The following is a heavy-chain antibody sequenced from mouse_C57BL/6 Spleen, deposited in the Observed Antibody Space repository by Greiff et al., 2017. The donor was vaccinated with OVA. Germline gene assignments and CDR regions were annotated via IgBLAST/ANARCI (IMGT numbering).Heavy chain of an antibody. CDR3: ARETLLRPYYFDY. J-gene: IGHJ2*01. V-gene: IGHV3-6*01. Sequence: DVKLQESGPGLVKPSQSLSLTCSVTGYSITSGYYWNWIRQFPGNKLEWMGYISYDGSNNSNPSLKNRISITRDTSKNQFILKLNSVTTEDTATYYCARETLLRPYYFDYWGQGTTLTVSS. D-gene: IGHD1-2*01. CDR1: GYSITSGYY. CDR2: ISYDGSN.